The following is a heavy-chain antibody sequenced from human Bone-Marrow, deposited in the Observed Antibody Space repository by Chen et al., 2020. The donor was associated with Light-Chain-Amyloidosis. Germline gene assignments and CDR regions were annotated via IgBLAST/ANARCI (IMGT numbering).Heavy chain of an antibody. Sequence: EVQLVESGGGLLQRGGSLRLSCAASGFALSSYAMSWVRQAPGKGLEWVSTISGSGGSRYYGDSVKCRLTISRDNSKNALFLQMNSLRAEDTAVYYCAKDISYDDILPGYPADAFDIWGQGTMVTVSS. CDR1: GFALSSYA. V-gene: IGHV3-23*04. D-gene: IGHD3-9*01. J-gene: IGHJ3*02. CDR2: ISGSGGSR. CDR3: AKDISYDDILPGYPADAFDI.